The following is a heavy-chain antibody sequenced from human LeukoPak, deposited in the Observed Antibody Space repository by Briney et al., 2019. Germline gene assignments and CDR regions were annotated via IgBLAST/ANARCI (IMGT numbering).Heavy chain of an antibody. Sequence: PGGSLRLSCVASGFTFSDHYMDWVRQAPGKGLEWVGRTRNKAKSYTTEYVASVKGRFTISRDDSKNSLYLQMNSLKTEDTAVYYCARERDYYYGMDVWGQGTTVTVSS. CDR3: ARERDYYYGMDV. V-gene: IGHV3-72*01. CDR1: GFTFSDHY. CDR2: TRNKAKSYTT. J-gene: IGHJ6*02.